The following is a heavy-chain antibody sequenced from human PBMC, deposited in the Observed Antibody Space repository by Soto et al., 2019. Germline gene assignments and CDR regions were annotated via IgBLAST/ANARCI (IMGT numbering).Heavy chain of an antibody. D-gene: IGHD2-2*01. CDR1: GGTFSSYT. CDR3: ARDSRVVVVPAAIGAENYYYYYMDV. V-gene: IGHV1-69*04. CDR2: IIPILGIA. J-gene: IGHJ6*03. Sequence: SVKVSCKASGGTFSSYTISWVRQAPGQGLEWMGRIIPILGIANYAQKFQGRVTITADKSTSTAYMELSSLRSEDTAVYYCARDSRVVVVPAAIGAENYYYYYMDVWGKGTTVTVSS.